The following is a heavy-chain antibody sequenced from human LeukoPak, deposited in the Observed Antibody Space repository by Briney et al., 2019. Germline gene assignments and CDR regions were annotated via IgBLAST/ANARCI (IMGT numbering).Heavy chain of an antibody. CDR3: ASHYRYAFDN. D-gene: IGHD3-16*02. Sequence: SETLSLTCTVSGGSMSNDYWSWIRQPPGKGLEWIGYIYYSGGTNYNPSLETRITISVDTSKNQFSLRLTSVTAADTAVYYCASHYRYAFDNWGQGTLVTVSS. V-gene: IGHV4-59*08. J-gene: IGHJ3*02. CDR1: GGSMSNDY. CDR2: IYYSGGT.